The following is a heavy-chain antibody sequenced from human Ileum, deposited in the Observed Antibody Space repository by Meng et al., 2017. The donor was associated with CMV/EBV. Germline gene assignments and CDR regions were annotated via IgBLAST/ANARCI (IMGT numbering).Heavy chain of an antibody. Sequence: VSLWEAGGGLVQPVGLLSLSCAASGFTFSSYAMSWVRQAPGKGLEWVSGINESGDRTYHADSVKGRFTISRDNSKNTLYLQMNSLRVEDTAIYYCVNRAWMDFWGQGNLVTVSS. J-gene: IGHJ4*02. CDR2: INESGDRT. D-gene: IGHD3/OR15-3a*01. V-gene: IGHV3-23*01. CDR3: VNRAWMDF. CDR1: GFTFSSYA.